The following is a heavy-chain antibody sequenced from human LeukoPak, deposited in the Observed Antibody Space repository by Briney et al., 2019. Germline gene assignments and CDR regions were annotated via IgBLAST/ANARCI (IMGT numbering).Heavy chain of an antibody. CDR1: GGSISSYY. J-gene: IGHJ3*02. CDR2: IYYSGST. Sequence: SETLSLTCTVSGGSISSYYWSWIRQPPGKGLEWIGYIYYSGSTNYNPSLKSRVTISVDTSKNQFSLKLSSVTAADTAVYYCARRVVLTGYYGGSGAFDIWGQGTMVTVSS. V-gene: IGHV4-59*08. D-gene: IGHD3-9*01. CDR3: ARRVVLTGYYGGSGAFDI.